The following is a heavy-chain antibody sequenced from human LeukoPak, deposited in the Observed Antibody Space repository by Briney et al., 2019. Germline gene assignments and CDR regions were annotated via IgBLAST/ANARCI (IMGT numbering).Heavy chain of an antibody. CDR3: ARDGYSSYYYYGMDV. V-gene: IGHV4-4*07. Sequence: SETLSLTCTVSGVSISSYYWSWIRQPAGKGLEWIGRIYTSGSTNYNPSLKSRVTMSVDTSKNQFSLKLSSVTAADTAVYYCARDGYSSYYYYGMDVWGQGTTVTVSS. CDR2: IYTSGST. J-gene: IGHJ6*02. CDR1: GVSISSYY. D-gene: IGHD5-18*01.